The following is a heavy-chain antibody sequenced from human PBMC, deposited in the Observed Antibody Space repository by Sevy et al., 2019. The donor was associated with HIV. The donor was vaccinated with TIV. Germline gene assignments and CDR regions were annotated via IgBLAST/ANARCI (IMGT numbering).Heavy chain of an antibody. V-gene: IGHV3-30*18. CDR1: GFIFRTYG. Sequence: GGSRRLSCAASGFIFRTYGMHWVRQAPGKGLEWVSTMAYDGGNTHYGDSVKGRCIISRDNSRNTLFLQLNNLRVEDTAMYYCAKDMFGGYNPRYCFFALWGRGTLVTVSS. CDR2: MAYDGGNT. J-gene: IGHJ2*01. CDR3: AKDMFGGYNPRYCFFAL. D-gene: IGHD3-3*01.